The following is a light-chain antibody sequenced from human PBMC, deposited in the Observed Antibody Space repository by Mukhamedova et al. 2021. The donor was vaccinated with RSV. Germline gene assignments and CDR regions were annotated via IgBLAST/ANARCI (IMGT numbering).Light chain of an antibody. Sequence: GERATLSCRASQSVSSNLAWYQQKPGQAPRLLIYVTSTRATGIPARFSGSGSGTEFTLTISSMQSEDFALYYCQQYNNWPLTFGGG. J-gene: IGKJ4*01. CDR1: QSVSSN. CDR3: QQYNNWPLT. CDR2: VTS. V-gene: IGKV3-15*01.